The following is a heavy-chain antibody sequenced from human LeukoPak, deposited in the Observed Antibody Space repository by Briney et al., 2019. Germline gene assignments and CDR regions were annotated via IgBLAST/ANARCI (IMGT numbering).Heavy chain of an antibody. CDR2: ISAYNGNT. CDR3: ARVSGVLWFGELGRFDAFDI. J-gene: IGHJ3*02. CDR1: GYTFTSYG. V-gene: IGHV1-18*01. Sequence: ASVKVSCKASGYTFTSYGISWVRQAPGQGLEWMGWISAYNGNTNYAQELQGRVTMTTDTSTSTAYMELRSLRSDDTAVYYCARVSGVLWFGELGRFDAFDIWGQGTMVTVSS. D-gene: IGHD3-10*01.